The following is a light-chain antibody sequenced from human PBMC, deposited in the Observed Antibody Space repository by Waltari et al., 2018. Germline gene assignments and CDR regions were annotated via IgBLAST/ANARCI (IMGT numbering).Light chain of an antibody. J-gene: IGLJ3*02. V-gene: IGLV2-14*03. Sequence: QSALTQPASVSGSPGQSITISCTGTSSDVGGSNYVSWYQQHPGKVPKLIIYDVSNRPSGVSNRFSGSKAGNTASLTISGLQAEDEADYYCSSYTSSSTRVFGGGTKLTVL. CDR3: SSYTSSSTRV. CDR1: SSDVGGSNY. CDR2: DVS.